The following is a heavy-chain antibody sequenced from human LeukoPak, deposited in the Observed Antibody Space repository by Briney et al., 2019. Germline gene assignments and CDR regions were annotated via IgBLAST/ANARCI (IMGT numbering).Heavy chain of an antibody. D-gene: IGHD3-22*01. CDR3: AKDRPNYHESNGHYYRPNGDY. V-gene: IGHV3-23*01. CDR1: GFTFNIYA. J-gene: IGHJ4*02. Sequence: GGSLRLSCAASGFTFNIYAMSWVRQAPGKGLEWVSSITSSGAGTFYADSVKDRFTISRDNSKNTLYLQMCRLRAEDTAVYYCAKDRPNYHESNGHYYRPNGDYWGQGTLVTVSS. CDR2: ITSSGAGT.